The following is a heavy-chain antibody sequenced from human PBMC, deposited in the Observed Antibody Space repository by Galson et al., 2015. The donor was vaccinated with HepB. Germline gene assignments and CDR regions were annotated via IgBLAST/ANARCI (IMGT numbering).Heavy chain of an antibody. CDR3: ARRRPSDTAMAL. V-gene: IGHV4-4*02. Sequence: TCAVSGASVSTRDWWTWVRQPPGKGLEWIGEIYHNGNTNYNPSLKSRGTISLDTSKNQFSLKLSSVTAADTAVYYCARRRPSDTAMALWGQGTLVTVSS. CDR2: IYHNGNT. CDR1: GASVSTRDW. J-gene: IGHJ4*02. D-gene: IGHD5-18*01.